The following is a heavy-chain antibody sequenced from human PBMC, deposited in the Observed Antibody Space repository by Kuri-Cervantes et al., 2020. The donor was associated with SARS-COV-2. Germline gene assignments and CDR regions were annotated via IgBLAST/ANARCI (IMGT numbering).Heavy chain of an antibody. CDR3: ARYSSSSSHYYYCMDV. V-gene: IGHV4-4*07. CDR1: GGSISSYY. J-gene: IGHJ6*03. D-gene: IGHD6-6*01. Sequence: SETLSLTCTVSGGSISSYYWSWIRQPAGKGLEWIGRIYTSGSTSYNPSLKSRVTMSVDTSKNQFSLKLSSVTAADTAVYYCARYSSSSSHYYYCMDVWGKGTTVTVSS. CDR2: IYTSGST.